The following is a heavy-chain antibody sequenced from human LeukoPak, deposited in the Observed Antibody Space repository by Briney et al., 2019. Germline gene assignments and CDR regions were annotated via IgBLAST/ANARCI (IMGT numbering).Heavy chain of an antibody. D-gene: IGHD2/OR15-2a*01. Sequence: GASVKVSCKASGYIFRDYYLHWLRQAPGQGLEWMGWMNPNSGGTIYAQKFQGRITMTGDTSTAYLELSKLSSDDTTVYYCARDLGRTVIVGGDAFDLWGQGTMVTVSS. V-gene: IGHV1-2*02. CDR1: GYIFRDYY. CDR3: ARDLGRTVIVGGDAFDL. J-gene: IGHJ3*01. CDR2: MNPNSGGT.